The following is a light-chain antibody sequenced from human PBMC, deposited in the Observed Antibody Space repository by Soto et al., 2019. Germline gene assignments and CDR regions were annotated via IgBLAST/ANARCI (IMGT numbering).Light chain of an antibody. Sequence: EIVLTQSPGTLSLSPGERATLSCRASQSVSSSYLAWYQQKPGQPPRLLIYGASRRATGIPDRFSGSGSGSDFTLTISRLEPEDFAVYYCQQYNNWPTFGQGTKVDIK. CDR1: QSVSSSY. CDR2: GAS. J-gene: IGKJ1*01. CDR3: QQYNNWPT. V-gene: IGKV3-20*01.